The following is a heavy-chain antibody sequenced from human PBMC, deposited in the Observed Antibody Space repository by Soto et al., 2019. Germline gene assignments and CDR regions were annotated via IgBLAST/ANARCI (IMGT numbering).Heavy chain of an antibody. CDR3: ARGVGGSGLNWFDP. CDR1: GSSIIGYY. CDR2: IHYSWSA. V-gene: IGHV4-59*12. J-gene: IGHJ5*02. D-gene: IGHD6-19*01. Sequence: SETLSLTCTFSGSSIIGYYWTWIRQSPERGLEWIGYIHYSWSANYNPSLNSRLTISVDRSKSQFSMKLASVTAADTAVYYCARGVGGSGLNWFDPWGQGTLVTVSS.